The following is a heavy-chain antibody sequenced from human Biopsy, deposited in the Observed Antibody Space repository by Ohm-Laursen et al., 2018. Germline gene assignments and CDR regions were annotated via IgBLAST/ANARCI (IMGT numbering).Heavy chain of an antibody. Sequence: TLSLTCTVSGVSITAYYWSWIRQPPGKGLECIGNIHHSGSTNYNPSLKSRLAISVDTSKNQFSLKLSSVTAADTAVYYCARMDCSGGSCHYYSYGMDVWGQGTAVTVSS. J-gene: IGHJ6*02. D-gene: IGHD2-15*01. CDR2: IHHSGST. CDR3: ARMDCSGGSCHYYSYGMDV. CDR1: GVSITAYY. V-gene: IGHV4-4*09.